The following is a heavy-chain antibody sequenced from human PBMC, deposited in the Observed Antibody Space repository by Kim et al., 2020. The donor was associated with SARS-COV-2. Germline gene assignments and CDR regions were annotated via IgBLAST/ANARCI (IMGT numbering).Heavy chain of an antibody. Sequence: NHNPSLQSRVTRSVNTSKNQFSLKLSSGTAADTAVYYCARDFWSGYWGYWGQGTLVTVSS. CDR3: ARDFWSGYWGY. J-gene: IGHJ4*02. V-gene: IGHV4-34*01. D-gene: IGHD3-3*01.